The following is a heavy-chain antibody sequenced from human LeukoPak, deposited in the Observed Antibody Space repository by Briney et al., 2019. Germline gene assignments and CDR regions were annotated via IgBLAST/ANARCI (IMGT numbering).Heavy chain of an antibody. V-gene: IGHV3-23*01. CDR2: ISISGGNT. D-gene: IGHD1-1*01. CDR3: AKIAGRYTNTWIHY. CDR1: GFTFSSSA. J-gene: IGHJ4*02. Sequence: GGSLRLSCATSGFTFSSSAMSWVRQAPGKGLEWVSSISISGGNTYYADSVKGRFTISRDNSKNTLHLQMNSLRAEDTAVYYCAKIAGRYTNTWIHYWGLGTQVTVSS.